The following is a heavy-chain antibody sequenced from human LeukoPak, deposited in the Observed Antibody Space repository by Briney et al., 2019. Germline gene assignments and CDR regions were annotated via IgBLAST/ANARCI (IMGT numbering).Heavy chain of an antibody. Sequence: GGSLRLSCTASGFTFGDYAMSWVRQAPGKGLEWVGFIRSKAYGGTTEYAASVKGRFTISRDDSKSIAYLQMNSLKTEDTAAYYCTGDWELLSGLDYWGQGTLVTVSS. CDR2: IRSKAYGGTT. V-gene: IGHV3-49*04. CDR1: GFTFGDYA. CDR3: TGDWELLSGLDY. D-gene: IGHD1-26*01. J-gene: IGHJ4*02.